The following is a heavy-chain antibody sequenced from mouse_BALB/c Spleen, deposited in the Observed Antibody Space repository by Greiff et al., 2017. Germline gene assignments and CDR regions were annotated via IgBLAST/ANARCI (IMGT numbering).Heavy chain of an antibody. D-gene: IGHD2-2*01. CDR3: ASYGYDVGFAY. CDR2: IDPANGNT. Sequence: VQLKESGAELVKPGASVKLSCTASGFNIKDTYMHWVKQRPEQGLEWIGRIDPANGNTKYDPKFQGKATITADTSSNTAYLQLSSLTSEDTAVYYCASYGYDVGFAYWGQGTLVTVSA. J-gene: IGHJ3*01. CDR1: GFNIKDTY. V-gene: IGHV14-3*02.